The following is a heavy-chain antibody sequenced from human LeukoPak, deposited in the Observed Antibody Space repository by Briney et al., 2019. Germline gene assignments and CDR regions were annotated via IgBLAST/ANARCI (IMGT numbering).Heavy chain of an antibody. V-gene: IGHV3-23*01. CDR1: GFTFSTYA. Sequence: GGSLRLSCAASGFTFSTYAMNWVRQAPGKGLEWVSRIGSSDPDTYYADSVKGRFIISRDNSKNTLYLQMNSLRAEDTAAYYCATVYNDDIDYLGQGTLVTVSS. CDR3: ATVYNDDIDY. D-gene: IGHD5-24*01. CDR2: IGSSDPDT. J-gene: IGHJ4*02.